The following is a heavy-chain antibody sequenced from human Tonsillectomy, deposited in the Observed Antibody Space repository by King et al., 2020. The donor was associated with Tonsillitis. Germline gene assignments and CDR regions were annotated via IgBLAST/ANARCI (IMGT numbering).Heavy chain of an antibody. V-gene: IGHV4-34*01. Sequence: VQLPQWGARLLKPSETLSLTCAVYGGSFSGYYWTWIRQVPGKGLEWIGEINHSGSTNYNPSLKSRVTMSVDTSKNQVSLKLRSVTAADTAVYYCARGKYDVWSGYPDYFDYWGQGTLVTVSS. CDR1: GGSFSGYY. CDR3: ARGKYDVWSGYPDYFDY. D-gene: IGHD3-3*01. CDR2: INHSGST. J-gene: IGHJ4*02.